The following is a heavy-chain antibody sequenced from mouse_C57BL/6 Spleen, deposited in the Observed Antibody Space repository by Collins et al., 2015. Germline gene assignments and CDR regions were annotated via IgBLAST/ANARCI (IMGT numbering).Heavy chain of an antibody. CDR3: TRSGDYYAMDY. CDR2: IYPSDSYT. J-gene: IGHJ4*01. V-gene: IGHV1-69*02. Sequence: QVQLQQPGAELVRPGASVKLSCKASGYTFTSYWINRVKQRPGQGLEWIGNIYPSDSYTNYNQKFKDKATLTVDKSSSTAYMQLSSPTSEDSAVYYCTRSGDYYAMDYWGQGTSVTVSS. CDR1: GYTFTSYW.